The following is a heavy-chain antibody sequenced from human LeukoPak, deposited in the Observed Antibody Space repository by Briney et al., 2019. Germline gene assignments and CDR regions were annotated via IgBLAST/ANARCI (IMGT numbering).Heavy chain of an antibody. CDR2: IWYDGSNK. D-gene: IGHD5-18*01. J-gene: IGHJ4*02. V-gene: IGHV3-30*02. Sequence: PGGSLRLSCVASGFTFSSYGMHWVRQAPDKGLEWVAFIWYDGSNKYYADSVKGRFTISRDNSKNTLYLQMNSLRAEDTAVYYCAKSYSYGYDYWGQGTLVTVSS. CDR1: GFTFSSYG. CDR3: AKSYSYGYDY.